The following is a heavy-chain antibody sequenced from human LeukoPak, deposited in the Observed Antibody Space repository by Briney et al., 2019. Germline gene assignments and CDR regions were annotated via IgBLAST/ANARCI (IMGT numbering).Heavy chain of an antibody. CDR1: GFTFSSYA. D-gene: IGHD3-22*01. J-gene: IGHJ4*02. V-gene: IGHV3-23*01. Sequence: GGSLRLSCAASGFTFSSYAMSWVRQAPGKGREWASGIRTSGGTTSYADSVKGRFTISRDKPRNTLYMQMNSMRAEDTAVYYCAIMHRYYDGSGYWVQWGQGTLVTVSS. CDR2: IRTSGGTT. CDR3: AIMHRYYDGSGYWVQ.